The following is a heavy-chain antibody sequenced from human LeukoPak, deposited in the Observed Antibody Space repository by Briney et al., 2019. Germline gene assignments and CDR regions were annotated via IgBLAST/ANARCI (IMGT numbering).Heavy chain of an antibody. V-gene: IGHV3-30-3*01. CDR2: ISYDGSNK. J-gene: IGHJ4*02. D-gene: IGHD5-18*01. CDR3: ARGSLGYSC. Sequence: PGSPLTLPCAASGFTFSSYAMHCPRQARGKGVEWVAVISYDGSNKYYADSVKGRFTISRDNSKNTLYLQMNSLRAEDTAVYYCARGSLGYSCWGQGTLVTVSS. CDR1: GFTFSSYA.